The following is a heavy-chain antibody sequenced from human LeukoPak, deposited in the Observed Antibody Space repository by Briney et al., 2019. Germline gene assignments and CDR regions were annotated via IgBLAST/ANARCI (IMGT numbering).Heavy chain of an antibody. V-gene: IGHV4-59*08. Sequence: SETLSLTCTVSGGSISSNYWSWIRQPPGKGLEWIGYIFYSGSTNYNPSLKSRVTMSVDTSKNQFSLKLSSVTAADTAVYYCARLGGDHYYYGMDVWGQGTTVTVSS. CDR1: GGSISSNY. D-gene: IGHD3-16*01. J-gene: IGHJ6*02. CDR3: ARLGGDHYYYGMDV. CDR2: IFYSGST.